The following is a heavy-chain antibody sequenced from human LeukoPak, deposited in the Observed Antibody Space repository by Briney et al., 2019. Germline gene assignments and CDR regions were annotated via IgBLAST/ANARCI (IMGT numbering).Heavy chain of an antibody. D-gene: IGHD6-19*01. CDR3: TTDRGGWYRGLEY. CDR1: GFTFSNAW. J-gene: IGHJ4*02. CDR2: IKSKTDGGTT. Sequence: PGGSLGLSCAPSGFTFSNAWMSWVRQAPGKGLEWVGRIKSKTDGGTTDYAAPVKGRFTISRDDSKNTLYLQMNSLKTEDTAVYYCTTDRGGWYRGLEYWGQGTLVTVSS. V-gene: IGHV3-15*01.